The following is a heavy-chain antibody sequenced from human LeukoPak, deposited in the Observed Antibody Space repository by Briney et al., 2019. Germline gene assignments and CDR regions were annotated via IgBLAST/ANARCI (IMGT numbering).Heavy chain of an antibody. CDR2: ISGSAVST. CDR3: AREYSSNWYEVGPYYMDV. J-gene: IGHJ6*03. D-gene: IGHD6-13*01. Sequence: PGGSLRLSCAASGFTFSSYGMSWVRQAPGKGLEWVSAISGSAVSTYYADSVKGRFTISRDNSKNTLYLQMNSLRAEDTAVYYCAREYSSNWYEVGPYYMDVWGKGTTVTVSS. CDR1: GFTFSSYG. V-gene: IGHV3-23*01.